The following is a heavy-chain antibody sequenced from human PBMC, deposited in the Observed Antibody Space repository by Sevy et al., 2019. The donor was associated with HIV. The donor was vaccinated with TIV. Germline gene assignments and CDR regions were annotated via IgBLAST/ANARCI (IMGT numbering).Heavy chain of an antibody. Sequence: GGSLRLSCAASGFTFSSYAMHWVRQAPGKGLEWVAVISYDGSNKYYADSVKGRFTNSRDNSKNTRYLQMNSLRAEDTAVYYCATLFLTRIAVAAAVPDYWGQGTLVTVSS. D-gene: IGHD6-19*01. J-gene: IGHJ4*02. V-gene: IGHV3-30-3*01. CDR3: ATLFLTRIAVAAAVPDY. CDR1: GFTFSSYA. CDR2: ISYDGSNK.